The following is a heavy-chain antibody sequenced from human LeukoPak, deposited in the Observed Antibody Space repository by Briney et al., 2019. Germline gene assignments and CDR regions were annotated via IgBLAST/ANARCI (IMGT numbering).Heavy chain of an antibody. CDR1: GASVSSSSYY. D-gene: IGHD6-13*01. J-gene: IGHJ5*02. Sequence: PSETLSLTCTVSGASVSSSSYYWGWIRQPPGKGLEWIGRIYYSGGTYYNPSLNSPVTISVDTCKNQFSLKLSSVTAADTAVYYCARSGPYSSSWYRMDWFDPWGQGTLVTVSS. CDR2: IYYSGGT. CDR3: ARSGPYSSSWYRMDWFDP. V-gene: IGHV4-39*07.